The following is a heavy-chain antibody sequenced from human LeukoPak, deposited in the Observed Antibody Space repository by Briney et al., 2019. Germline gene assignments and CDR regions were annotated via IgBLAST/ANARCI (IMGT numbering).Heavy chain of an antibody. J-gene: IGHJ4*02. CDR3: ANEIPYDYGDYGFDY. D-gene: IGHD4-17*01. CDR1: GFTFSSYA. V-gene: IGHV3-30-3*02. Sequence: GGSLRLSCAASGFTFSSYAMHWVRQAPGKGLEWVAVISYDGSNKYYADSVKGRFTISRDNSKNTLYLQMNSLRAEDTAVYYCANEIPYDYGDYGFDYWGQGTLVTVSS. CDR2: ISYDGSNK.